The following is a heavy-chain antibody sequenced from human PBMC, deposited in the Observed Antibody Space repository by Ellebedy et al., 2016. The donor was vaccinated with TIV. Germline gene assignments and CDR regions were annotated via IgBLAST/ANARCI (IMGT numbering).Heavy chain of an antibody. Sequence: GGSLRLXXAASGFTFSNAWMSWVRQAPGKGLEWVGRIKSKTDGGTTDYAAPVKGRFTISRDDSKNTLYLQMNSLKTEDTAVYYCTTFGLWFGELFDYWGQGTLVTVSS. V-gene: IGHV3-15*01. CDR3: TTFGLWFGELFDY. CDR2: IKSKTDGGTT. CDR1: GFTFSNAW. J-gene: IGHJ4*02. D-gene: IGHD3-10*01.